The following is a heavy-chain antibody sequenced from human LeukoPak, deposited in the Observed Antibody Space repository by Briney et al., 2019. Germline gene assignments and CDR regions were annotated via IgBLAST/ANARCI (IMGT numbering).Heavy chain of an antibody. D-gene: IGHD1-14*01. J-gene: IGHJ4*02. CDR2: IRSKAYGGTT. CDR3: TRVPGILTGDY. Sequence: KSGGTLRLSCTASGFTFRDYAMSWFRQAPGKGLEWVGFIRSKAYGGTTEYAASVKGRFTISRDDSKSIAYLQMNSLKTEDTAVYYCTRVPGILTGDYWGQGTLVTVSS. V-gene: IGHV3-49*05. CDR1: GFTFRDYA.